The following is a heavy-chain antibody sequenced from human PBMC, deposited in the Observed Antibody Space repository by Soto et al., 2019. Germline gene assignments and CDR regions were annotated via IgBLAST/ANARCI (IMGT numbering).Heavy chain of an antibody. D-gene: IGHD3-3*02. CDR3: ARGSFRRASYFDY. J-gene: IGHJ4*02. CDR2: IYYSGST. V-gene: IGHV4-59*12. Sequence: SETLSLTCTVSGGSISSYYWSWIRLPPGKGLEWIGYIYYSGSTYYNPSLKSRVTISVDTSKNQFSLKLSSVTAADTAVYYCARGSFRRASYFDYWGQGTLVTVSS. CDR1: GGSISSYY.